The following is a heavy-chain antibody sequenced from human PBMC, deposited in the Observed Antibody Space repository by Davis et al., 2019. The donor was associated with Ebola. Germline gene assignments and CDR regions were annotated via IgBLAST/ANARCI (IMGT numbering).Heavy chain of an antibody. V-gene: IGHV4-34*01. Sequence: SETLSLTCAVYGGSFSGYYWSWIRRPPGKGLEWIGEINHSGTTNYNPSLKSRVTISVDTSKNQFSLKLNSVTAADTAVYYCARGRPSPGDYVSWFDPWGQGTLVTVSS. CDR2: INHSGTT. CDR3: ARGRPSPGDYVSWFDP. CDR1: GGSFSGYY. D-gene: IGHD4-17*01. J-gene: IGHJ5*02.